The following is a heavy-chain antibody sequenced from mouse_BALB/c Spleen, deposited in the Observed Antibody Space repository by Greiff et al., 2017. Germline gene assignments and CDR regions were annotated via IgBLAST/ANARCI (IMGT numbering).Heavy chain of an antibody. CDR1: GYTFTSYW. V-gene: IGHV1-7*01. J-gene: IGHJ2*01. CDR2: INPSTGYT. CDR3: ARGGGNYVFDY. Sequence: QVQLQQSGAELAKPGASVKMSCKASGYTFTSYWMHWVKQRPGQGLEWIGYINPSTGYTDYNQKFKDKATLTADKSSSTAYMQLSSLTSEDSAVYYCARGGGNYVFDYWGQGTTLTVSS. D-gene: IGHD2-1*01.